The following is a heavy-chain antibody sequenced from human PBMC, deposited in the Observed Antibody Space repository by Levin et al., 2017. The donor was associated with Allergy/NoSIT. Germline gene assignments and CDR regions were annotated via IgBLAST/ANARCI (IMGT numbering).Heavy chain of an antibody. V-gene: IGHV3-48*03. CDR3: ARQLGNFWSGYNYFDY. CDR2: ISSSGSTI. CDR1: GFTFSSYE. J-gene: IGHJ4*02. D-gene: IGHD3-3*01. Sequence: GESLKISCAASGFTFSSYEMNWVRQAPGKGLEWVSYISSSGSTIYYADSVKGRFTISRDNAQNSLYLKMNSLRAEETAVYYCARQLGNFWSGYNYFDYWGQGNLVTVSS.